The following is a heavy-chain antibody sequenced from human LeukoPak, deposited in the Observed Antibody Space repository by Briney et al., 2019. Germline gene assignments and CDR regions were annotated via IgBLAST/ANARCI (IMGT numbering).Heavy chain of an antibody. CDR1: GGTFSSYA. CDR3: ARYSSPPFGDAFDI. Sequence: SVKVSCKASGGTFSSYAISWVRQAPGQGLEWMGRIIPILGIANYAQKFQGRVTITADKSTSTAYMELSSLRSEDTAVYYCARYSSPPFGDAFDIWGQGTMVTVSS. J-gene: IGHJ3*02. D-gene: IGHD6-13*01. V-gene: IGHV1-69*04. CDR2: IIPILGIA.